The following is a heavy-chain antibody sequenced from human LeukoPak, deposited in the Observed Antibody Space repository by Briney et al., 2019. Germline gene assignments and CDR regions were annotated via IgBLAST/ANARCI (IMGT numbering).Heavy chain of an antibody. CDR1: GFTFSSYG. CDR3: ARDLGYFHGSGSYFDY. CDR2: IWYDGSDK. V-gene: IGHV3-33*08. D-gene: IGHD3-10*01. J-gene: IGHJ4*02. Sequence: GRSLRLSCAASGFTFSSYGMHWVRQAPGKGLEWVAVIWYDGSDKYHADSVKGRFTISRDNSKNTLSLQMNSLRAEDTAVYYCARDLGYFHGSGSYFDYWGQGTLVTVSS.